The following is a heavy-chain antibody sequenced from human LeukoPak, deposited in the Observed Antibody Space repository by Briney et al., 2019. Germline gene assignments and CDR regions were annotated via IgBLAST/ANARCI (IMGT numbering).Heavy chain of an antibody. D-gene: IGHD2-2*01. CDR1: GFTFDNYA. CDR3: AEAGGFCSGTSWLTDS. V-gene: IGHV3-23*01. CDR2: ISGSGGSK. Sequence: GGSLRLSCAASGFTFDNYAMSWVRQAPGKGLEWVSSISGSGGSKDFADSVTGRFTISRDISMNTLYLQMNSLRAEDTAVYHCAEAGGFCSGTSWLTDSWAQETLVSVFS. J-gene: IGHJ4*02.